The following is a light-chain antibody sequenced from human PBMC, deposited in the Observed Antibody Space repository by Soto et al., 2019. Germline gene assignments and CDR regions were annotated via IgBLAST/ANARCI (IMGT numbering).Light chain of an antibody. J-gene: IGLJ3*02. Sequence: QSALTQSASVSGSPGQSITISCTGTSSDVGGYNYVSWYQQHPGKAPKLIIYDVSNRPSGVSTRFSGSKSGNTASLAISGLQAEDEDDYSCSSYTSTKSWVFGGGTKLTVL. CDR2: DVS. CDR3: SSYTSTKSWV. V-gene: IGLV2-14*01. CDR1: SSDVGGYNY.